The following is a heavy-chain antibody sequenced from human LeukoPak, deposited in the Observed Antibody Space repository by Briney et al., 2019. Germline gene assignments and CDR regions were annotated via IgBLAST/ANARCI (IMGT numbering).Heavy chain of an antibody. Sequence: SETLSLTCAVSGGSIISGDWWAWVRQPPGKELEWIGEVFHNGDSNYNASLKSRVTIFVDKSKNEFSLELKSVTAADTAVYYCARSPYYYGSGSYTDWGQGTLVTVSS. D-gene: IGHD3-10*01. J-gene: IGHJ4*02. CDR2: VFHNGDS. CDR3: ARSPYYYGSGSYTD. V-gene: IGHV4-4*02. CDR1: GGSIISGDW.